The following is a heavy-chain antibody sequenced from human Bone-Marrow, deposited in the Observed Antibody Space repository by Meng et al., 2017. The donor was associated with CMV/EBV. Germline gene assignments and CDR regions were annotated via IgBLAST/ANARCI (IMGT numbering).Heavy chain of an antibody. CDR2: IYYSGST. D-gene: IGHD6-13*01. CDR3: ARGILIAAAGTNYYHGMDV. Sequence: GSLRLSCTVSGGSISSYYWSSIRQPPGKGLEWIGYIYYSGSTNYNPSLKSRVTISVDTSKNQFSLKLSSVTAADTAVYYCARGILIAAAGTNYYHGMDVWGQGTTVTVSS. CDR1: GGSISSYY. J-gene: IGHJ6*02. V-gene: IGHV4-59*01.